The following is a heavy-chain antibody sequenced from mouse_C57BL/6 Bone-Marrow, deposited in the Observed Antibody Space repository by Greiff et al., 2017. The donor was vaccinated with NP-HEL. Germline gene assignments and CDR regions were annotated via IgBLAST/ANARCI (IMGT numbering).Heavy chain of an antibody. V-gene: IGHV14-1*01. Sequence: VQLQQSGAELVRPGASVKLSCTASGFNIKDYYMHWVKQRPEQGLEWIGRIDPEDGDTEYAPKFQGKATMTADPSSNTAYLPPSSLTSEDTAVYYCVYYYVSGDDYWGQGTTLTVSS. CDR1: GFNIKDYY. D-gene: IGHD1-1*01. CDR3: VYYYVSGDDY. J-gene: IGHJ2*01. CDR2: IDPEDGDT.